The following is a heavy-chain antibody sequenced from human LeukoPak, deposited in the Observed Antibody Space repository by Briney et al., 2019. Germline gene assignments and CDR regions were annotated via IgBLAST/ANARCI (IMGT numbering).Heavy chain of an antibody. CDR1: GDSISSGSYY. Sequence: PSQTLSLTCTVSGDSISSGSYYWSWIRQPAGKGLEWIGRIYTSESTNYNPSLKSRVTMLVDTSKNQFSLKLSSVTAADTAVYYCARERVGATPRYYYYMDVWGKGTTVTISS. CDR2: IYTSEST. J-gene: IGHJ6*03. V-gene: IGHV4-61*02. CDR3: ARERVGATPRYYYYMDV. D-gene: IGHD1-26*01.